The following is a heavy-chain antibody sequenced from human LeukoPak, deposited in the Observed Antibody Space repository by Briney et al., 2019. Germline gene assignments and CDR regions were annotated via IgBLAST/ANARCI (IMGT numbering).Heavy chain of an antibody. CDR1: GFTFSSYS. D-gene: IGHD6-13*01. J-gene: IGHJ4*02. CDR2: ISSSSSYI. Sequence: GGSLRLSCAASGFTFSSYSMNWVRQAPGKRLEWVSSISSSSSYIYYADSVKGRFTISRDNAKNSLYLQMNSLRAEDTAVYYCARDGIAAAVDYWGQGTLVTVSS. CDR3: ARDGIAAAVDY. V-gene: IGHV3-21*01.